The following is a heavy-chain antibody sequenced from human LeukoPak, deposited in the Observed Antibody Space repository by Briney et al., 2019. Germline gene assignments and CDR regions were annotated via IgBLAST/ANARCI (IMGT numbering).Heavy chain of an antibody. Sequence: GGSLRLSCAASGFTFSSYSMNWVRQAPGKGLEWDSSISSSSSYIYYADSVKGRFTISRDNAKNSLYLQMNSLRAEDTAVYYCTREGGRGWLQRAGFDYWGQGTLVTVSS. CDR1: GFTFSSYS. D-gene: IGHD5-24*01. CDR2: ISSSSSYI. CDR3: TREGGRGWLQRAGFDY. V-gene: IGHV3-21*01. J-gene: IGHJ4*02.